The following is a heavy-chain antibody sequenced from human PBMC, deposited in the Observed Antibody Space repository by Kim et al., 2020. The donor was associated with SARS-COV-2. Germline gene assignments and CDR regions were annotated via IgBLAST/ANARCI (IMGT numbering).Heavy chain of an antibody. D-gene: IGHD3-9*01. CDR3: ARDYYDILTGYLWWFDP. CDR1: GGSISSGSYY. CDR2: IYTSGST. Sequence: SETLSLTCTVSGGSISSGSYYWSWIRQPAGKGLEWIGRIYTSGSTNYNPSLKSRVTISVDTSKNQFSLKLSSVTAADTAVYYCARDYYDILTGYLWWFDPWGQGTLVTVSS. J-gene: IGHJ5*02. V-gene: IGHV4-61*02.